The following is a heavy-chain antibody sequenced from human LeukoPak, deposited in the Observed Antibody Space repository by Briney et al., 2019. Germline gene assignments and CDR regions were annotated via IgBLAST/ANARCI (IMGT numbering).Heavy chain of an antibody. CDR2: IYSGDTT. CDR1: GFTFSSYG. Sequence: GGSLRLSCAASGFTFSSYGMHWVRQAPGKGLEWVSVIYSGDTTFYADSVRGKFTISRDNSKNTLYPQMNSLRAEDTAVYYCASILRSSSGYYFDYWGQGTLVTVSS. D-gene: IGHD3-10*01. J-gene: IGHJ4*02. V-gene: IGHV3-66*01. CDR3: ASILRSSSGYYFDY.